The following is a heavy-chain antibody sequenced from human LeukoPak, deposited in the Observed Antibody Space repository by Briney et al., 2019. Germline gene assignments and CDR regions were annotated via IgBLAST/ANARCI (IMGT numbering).Heavy chain of an antibody. Sequence: ASLKVSCTASGYTFTNHDIIWVRQATGQGLEWMGWMNPNNVNTGYAHKFQGRVTTTRNTSISTAYMELSSLTSEDTAVYFGARGLRGRSSSGYYYYYMDVWGKGTTVTVPS. CDR1: GYTFTNHD. J-gene: IGHJ6*03. CDR3: ARGLRGRSSSGYYYYYMDV. V-gene: IGHV1-8*01. D-gene: IGHD6-6*01. CDR2: MNPNNVNT.